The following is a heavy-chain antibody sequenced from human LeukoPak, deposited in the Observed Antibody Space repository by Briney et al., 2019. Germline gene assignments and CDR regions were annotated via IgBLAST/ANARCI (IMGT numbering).Heavy chain of an antibody. J-gene: IGHJ4*02. CDR3: VKARRDGYNSWGIFDY. V-gene: IGHV3-7*03. CDR1: GFTFSSYW. D-gene: IGHD5-24*01. CDR2: IKQDGSEK. Sequence: PGGSLRLSCAASGFTFSSYWMSWVRQAPGKGLEWVANIKQDGSEKYYVDSVKGRFTISRDNAKNSLYLQMNSLRVEDMALYYCVKARRDGYNSWGIFDYWGQGTLVTVSS.